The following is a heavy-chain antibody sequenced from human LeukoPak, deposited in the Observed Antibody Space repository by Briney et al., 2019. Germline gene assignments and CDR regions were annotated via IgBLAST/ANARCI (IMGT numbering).Heavy chain of an antibody. D-gene: IGHD3-9*01. Sequence: ASVKVSCKASGGTFSSYAISWVRQAPGQGLEWMGRIIPILGIANYAQKLQGRATITADKSTSTAYMELSSLRSEDTAVYYCARVDVFSPAGAGYWGQGTLVTVSS. CDR1: GGTFSSYA. V-gene: IGHV1-69*04. J-gene: IGHJ4*02. CDR2: IIPILGIA. CDR3: ARVDVFSPAGAGY.